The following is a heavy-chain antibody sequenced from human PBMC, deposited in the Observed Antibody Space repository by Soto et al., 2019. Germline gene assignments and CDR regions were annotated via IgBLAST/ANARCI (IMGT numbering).Heavy chain of an antibody. CDR2: IHHSGNS. D-gene: IGHD6-13*01. CDR1: GDSISSDKW. Sequence: QVQLQESGPGLVKPSGTLSLTCAVSGDSISSDKWWSWVRQPPGKGLEWIGEIHHSGNSNYNPSLKSRVIISVDTSNNHFSLNLSSVTDADTAVYYCARAERQQQLHYWGQGTLVTVSS. J-gene: IGHJ4*02. CDR3: ARAERQQQLHY. V-gene: IGHV4-4*02.